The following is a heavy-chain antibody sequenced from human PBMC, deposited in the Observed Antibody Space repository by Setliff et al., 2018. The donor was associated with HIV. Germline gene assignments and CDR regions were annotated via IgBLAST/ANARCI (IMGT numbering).Heavy chain of an antibody. Sequence: SETLSLTCTVSGGSISNSSHYWDWIRQPPGKGLEWIGTINYSGNTYDNPSLKSRVTISVDTSKKQFSLKLSSVSAADTAVYYCARRWKSSHYYDFWSPRSSYFDFWGQGMLVTVSS. CDR1: GGSISNSSHY. D-gene: IGHD3-3*01. CDR2: INYSGNT. J-gene: IGHJ4*02. V-gene: IGHV4-39*01. CDR3: ARRWKSSHYYDFWSPRSSYFDF.